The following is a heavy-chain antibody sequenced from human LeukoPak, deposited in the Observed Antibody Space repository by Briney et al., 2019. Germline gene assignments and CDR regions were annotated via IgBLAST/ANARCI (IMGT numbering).Heavy chain of an antibody. CDR2: IKQDGSEK. Sequence: GGSLRLFCAASGFTFSSYWMSWVRQAPGKGLEWVANIKQDGSEKYYVDSVKGRFTISRDNAKNSLYLQMNSLRAEDTASYYCAKLYGYSYGYIDFWGQGTLVTVSS. D-gene: IGHD5-18*01. CDR1: GFTFSSYW. J-gene: IGHJ4*02. V-gene: IGHV3-7*03. CDR3: AKLYGYSYGYIDF.